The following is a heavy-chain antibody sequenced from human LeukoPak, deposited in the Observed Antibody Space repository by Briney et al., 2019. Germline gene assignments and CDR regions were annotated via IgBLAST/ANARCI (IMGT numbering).Heavy chain of an antibody. CDR1: GGSFSGYY. CDR3: ARHFWGYSYGYDY. CDR2: INHSGST. J-gene: IGHJ4*02. V-gene: IGHV4-34*01. D-gene: IGHD5-18*01. Sequence: SETLSLTCAVYGGSFSGYYWSWIRQPPGKGLEWIGEINHSGSTNYNPSLKSRVTISVDTSKNQFSLKLSSVTAADTAVYYCARHFWGYSYGYDYWGQGTLVTVSS.